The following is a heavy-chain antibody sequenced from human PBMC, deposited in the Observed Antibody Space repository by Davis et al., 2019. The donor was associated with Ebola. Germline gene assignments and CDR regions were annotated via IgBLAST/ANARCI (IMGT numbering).Heavy chain of an antibody. CDR2: SNPVFGTP. V-gene: IGHV1-69*13. Sequence: SVKVSCKASGYTFTNYDINWVRQASGQGLEWMGGSNPVFGTPTYAQEFQGRVMITADESTSTAYMELSSLRSEDTAMYYCASGIGRGYTYGPPDFWGQGTLVTVSS. CDR3: ASGIGRGYTYGPPDF. J-gene: IGHJ4*02. D-gene: IGHD5-18*01. CDR1: GYTFTNYD.